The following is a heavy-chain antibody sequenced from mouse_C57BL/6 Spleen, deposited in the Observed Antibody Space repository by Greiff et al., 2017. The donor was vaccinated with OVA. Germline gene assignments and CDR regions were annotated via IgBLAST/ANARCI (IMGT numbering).Heavy chain of an antibody. CDR2: IDPSDSET. CDR3: ARWGGDYAMDY. Sequence: QVQLKQPGAELVRPGSSVKLSCKASGYTFTSYWMHWVKQRPIQGLEWIGNIDPSDSETHYNQKFKDKATLTVDKSSSTAYMQLSSLTSEDSAVYYCARWGGDYAMDYWGQGTSVTVSS. V-gene: IGHV1-52*01. CDR1: GYTFTSYW. J-gene: IGHJ4*01. D-gene: IGHD1-1*02.